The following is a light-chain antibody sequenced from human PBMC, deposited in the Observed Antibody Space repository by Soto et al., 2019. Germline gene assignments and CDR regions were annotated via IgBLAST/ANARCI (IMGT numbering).Light chain of an antibody. V-gene: IGKV3-11*01. CDR1: QSVGSY. Sequence: ECVLTQSPATFSLSPGERATLSCRASQSVGSYLAWYQVRLGQAPRLLIYDASNRATGIPARCSGSGYGTDIILTISILEHEDSVVYFCQQRGSWPWTFVQGTKVEIK. CDR3: QQRGSWPWT. J-gene: IGKJ1*01. CDR2: DAS.